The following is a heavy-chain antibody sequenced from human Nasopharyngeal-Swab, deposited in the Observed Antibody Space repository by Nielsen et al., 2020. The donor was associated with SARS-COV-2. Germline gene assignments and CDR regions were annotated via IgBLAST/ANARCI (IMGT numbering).Heavy chain of an antibody. CDR2: IYHSGST. CDR3: ARQSVVVPAALANWFDP. Sequence: SETLSLTCAVSGYSISSGYYWGWIRQPPGKGLEWIGSIYHSGSTYYNPSLKSRVTISVDTSKNQFSLKLSSVTAADPAVYYCARQSVVVPAALANWFDPWGQGTLVTVSS. CDR1: GYSISSGYY. V-gene: IGHV4-38-2*01. D-gene: IGHD2-2*01. J-gene: IGHJ5*02.